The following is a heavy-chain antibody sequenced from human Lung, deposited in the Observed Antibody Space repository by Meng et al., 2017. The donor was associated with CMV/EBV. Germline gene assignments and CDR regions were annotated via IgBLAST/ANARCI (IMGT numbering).Heavy chain of an antibody. CDR1: GDGFSSYS. D-gene: IGHD3-10*01. V-gene: IGHV1-69*10. CDR2: IIPIIGVT. J-gene: IGHJ4*02. Sequence: SXXVSXKISGDGFSSYSVPWVRLAPGQGLEWMGLIIPIIGVTNYAQKFQGRVAITADKSRNTAYMELSSLRSDDTAFYYCARGPGGSGGYYIYWGQGTLVTVSS. CDR3: ARGPGGSGGYYIY.